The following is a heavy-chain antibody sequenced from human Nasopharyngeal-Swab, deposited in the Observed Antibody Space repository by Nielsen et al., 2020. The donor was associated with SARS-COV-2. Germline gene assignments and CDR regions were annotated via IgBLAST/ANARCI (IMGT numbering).Heavy chain of an antibody. CDR3: ARGGFGWDMIVVPYWYFDL. CDR2: IYSGIST. CDR1: GFTVSSNY. D-gene: IGHD3-22*01. J-gene: IGHJ2*01. V-gene: IGHV3-53*04. Sequence: GESLKISCAASGFTVSSNYMSWVRQAPGKGLEWVSVIYSGISTYYADYVKGRFTISRHNSKNTLYLQMNSLRAEDTAVYYCARGGFGWDMIVVPYWYFDLWGRGTLVTVSS.